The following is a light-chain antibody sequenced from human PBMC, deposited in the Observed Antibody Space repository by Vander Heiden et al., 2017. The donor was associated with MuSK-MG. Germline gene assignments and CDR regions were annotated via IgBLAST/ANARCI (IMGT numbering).Light chain of an antibody. CDR2: RAS. J-gene: IGKJ2*01. V-gene: IGKV1-5*03. CDR1: QSIGTW. Sequence: IRMTQSPSTLSASVGDRVTITCRASQSIGTWLAWYQQKPGKVPKLLIYRASILQSGVPSRFSGSGYGTEFTLTISSLQPDDFATYYCQQYDNSLYTFGQGTNVEIK. CDR3: QQYDNSLYT.